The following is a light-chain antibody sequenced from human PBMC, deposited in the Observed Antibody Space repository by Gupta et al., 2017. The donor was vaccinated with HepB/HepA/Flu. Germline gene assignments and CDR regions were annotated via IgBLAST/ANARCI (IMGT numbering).Light chain of an antibody. J-gene: IGLJ3*02. V-gene: IGLV3-19*01. CDR1: SLMSCN. CDR3: NSRKSSGNHLV. CDR2: GKN. Sequence: SRLPRPPSVSVALVQAVMLTSHGHSLMSCNPSWYQQKPGQAPVLIIYGKNNRPSGIPDRFSGSRSGNTASLTITGAQAEDEADYYCNSRKSSGNHLVFGGGTKLTVL.